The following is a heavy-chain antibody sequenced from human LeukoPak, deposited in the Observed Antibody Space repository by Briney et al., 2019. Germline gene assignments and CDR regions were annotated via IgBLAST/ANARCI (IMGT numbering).Heavy chain of an antibody. Sequence: PGGSLRLSRAASGFTFSSHWMSWVRQAPGKGLEWVANIKQDGSEKYYVDSVKGRFTISRDNARNSLSLQMNSLRAEDTAVYYCARWEGEYQLLYGYHYYGMDVWGQGTTVTVSS. CDR3: ARWEGEYQLLYGYHYYGMDV. J-gene: IGHJ6*02. CDR2: IKQDGSEK. D-gene: IGHD2-2*02. CDR1: GFTFSSHW. V-gene: IGHV3-7*01.